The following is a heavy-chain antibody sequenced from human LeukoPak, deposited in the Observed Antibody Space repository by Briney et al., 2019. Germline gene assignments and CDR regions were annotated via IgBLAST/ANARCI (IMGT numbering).Heavy chain of an antibody. CDR2: ISSSSSYI. CDR3: AREDTAMVNCYGMDV. D-gene: IGHD5-18*01. Sequence: GGSLRLSCAASGFTFSSYSMNWVRQAPGKGLEWVSSISSSSSYIYYADSVKGRFTISRDNAKNSLYLQMNSLRAEDTAVYYCAREDTAMVNCYGMDVWGQGTTVTVSS. CDR1: GFTFSSYS. J-gene: IGHJ6*02. V-gene: IGHV3-21*01.